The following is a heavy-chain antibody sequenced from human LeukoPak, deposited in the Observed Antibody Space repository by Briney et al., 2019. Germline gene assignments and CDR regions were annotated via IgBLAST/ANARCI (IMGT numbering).Heavy chain of an antibody. Sequence: GGSLRLSCAASGFTFSNYGMHWVRQAPGKGLEWVAVISYDGSKKYYAESVKGRFTTSRDNSKNTLYLQMNSLGAEDTAVFYCAKVSGFKITFGGVIDWGQGTPVTVSS. J-gene: IGHJ4*02. D-gene: IGHD3-16*02. CDR2: ISYDGSKK. CDR3: AKVSGFKITFGGVID. V-gene: IGHV3-30*18. CDR1: GFTFSNYG.